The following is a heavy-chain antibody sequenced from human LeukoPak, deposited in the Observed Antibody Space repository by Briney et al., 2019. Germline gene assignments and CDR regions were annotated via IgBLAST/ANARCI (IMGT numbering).Heavy chain of an antibody. V-gene: IGHV4-59*08. J-gene: IGHJ4*02. CDR2: IYYSGST. Sequence: SETLSLTCTVSGGSIRSYYWSWIRQPPGKGLEWIGYIYYSGSTNYNPSLKSRVTISVDTSKNQFSLKLSSVTAADTAVYDCARRSGSYDYYFDYWGQGTLVTVSS. CDR3: ARRSGSYDYYFDY. D-gene: IGHD1-26*01. CDR1: GGSIRSYY.